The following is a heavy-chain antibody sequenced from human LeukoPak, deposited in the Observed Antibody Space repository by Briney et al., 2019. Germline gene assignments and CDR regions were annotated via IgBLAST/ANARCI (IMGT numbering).Heavy chain of an antibody. V-gene: IGHV4-39*01. D-gene: IGHD1-26*01. CDR2: IYYSGNT. J-gene: IGHJ4*02. Sequence: SETLSLTCTVSGGSISSSSYYWGWIRQPPGKGLEWIGSIYYSGNTYYNPSLKSRVTISVDTSKNQFSLKLSSVTAADTAVYYCARSLGATTFPYFDYWGQGTLVTVSS. CDR1: GGSISSSSYY. CDR3: ARSLGATTFPYFDY.